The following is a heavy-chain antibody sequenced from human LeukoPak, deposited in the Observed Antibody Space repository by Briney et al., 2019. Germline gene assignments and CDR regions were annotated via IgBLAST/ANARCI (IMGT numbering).Heavy chain of an antibody. Sequence: PSETLSLTCAVSGGSISSSSYYWGWIRQPPGKGLEWIGSIYYSGSTYYNPSLKSRVTISVDTSKNQFSLKLSSVTAADTAVYYCARDPTASGYYGEEYYFDYWGQGTLVTVSS. CDR1: GGSISSSSYY. D-gene: IGHD3-3*01. J-gene: IGHJ4*02. V-gene: IGHV4-39*07. CDR2: IYYSGST. CDR3: ARDPTASGYYGEEYYFDY.